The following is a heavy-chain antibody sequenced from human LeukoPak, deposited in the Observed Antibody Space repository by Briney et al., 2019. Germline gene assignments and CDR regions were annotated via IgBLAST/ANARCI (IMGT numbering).Heavy chain of an antibody. V-gene: IGHV4-59*12. J-gene: IGHJ4*02. Sequence: SETLSLTCTVSGGSISTYYWSWIRQPPGKGLEWIGYIYHSGSTYYNPSLKSRVTISVDRSKNQFSLKLSSVTAADTAVYYCASPGGYYWGQGTLVTVSS. CDR2: IYHSGST. CDR3: ASPGGYY. D-gene: IGHD3-10*01. CDR1: GGSISTYY.